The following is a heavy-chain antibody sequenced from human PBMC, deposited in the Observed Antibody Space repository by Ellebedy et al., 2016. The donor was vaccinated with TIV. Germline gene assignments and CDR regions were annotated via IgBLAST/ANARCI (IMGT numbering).Heavy chain of an antibody. CDR3: AKEGYDIMTGEQFHGMDV. D-gene: IGHD3-9*01. CDR1: GFILGSFG. CDR2: ISYDGNNK. Sequence: GESLKISCAASGFILGSFGMHWVRQAPGKGLEWLAFISYDGNNKYIADSVKGRLTISRDNSMNALYLQMDSLRAEDTAVYYCAKEGYDIMTGEQFHGMDVWGQGTPATVSS. J-gene: IGHJ6*02. V-gene: IGHV3-30*18.